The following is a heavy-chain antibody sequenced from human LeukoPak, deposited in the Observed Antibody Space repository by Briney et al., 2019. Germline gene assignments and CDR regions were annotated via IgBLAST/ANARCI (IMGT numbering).Heavy chain of an antibody. Sequence: PSETLSLTCTVSGGSISSSSYYWGWIRQPPGKGLEWIGSIYYSGSTYYNPSLKSRVTISVDTSKNQFSLKLSSVTAADTAMYYCARDSTAQQLGIRGFDCWGQGTLVTVSS. J-gene: IGHJ4*02. CDR1: GGSISSSSYY. D-gene: IGHD6-6*01. CDR3: ARDSTAQQLGIRGFDC. V-gene: IGHV4-39*07. CDR2: IYYSGST.